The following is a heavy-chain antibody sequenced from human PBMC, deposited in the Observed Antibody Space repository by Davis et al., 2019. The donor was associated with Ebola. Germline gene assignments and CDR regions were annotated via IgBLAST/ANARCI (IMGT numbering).Heavy chain of an antibody. Sequence: ASVKVSCKASGYTFTSYGISWVRQAPGQGLEWMGWISAYNGNTDYAQKLQGRVTMTTDTSTSTVYMELRSLRSDDTAVYYCASTRRGLDYWGQGTLVTVSS. V-gene: IGHV1-18*04. J-gene: IGHJ4*02. D-gene: IGHD6-6*01. CDR3: ASTRRGLDY. CDR2: ISAYNGNT. CDR1: GYTFTSYG.